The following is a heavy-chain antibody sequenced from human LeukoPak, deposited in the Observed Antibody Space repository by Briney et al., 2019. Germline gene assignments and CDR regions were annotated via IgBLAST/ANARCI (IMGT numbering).Heavy chain of an antibody. CDR3: ARAERVYCSGGSCYRVEDWFDP. CDR2: INPNSGGT. Sequence: ASVKVSCKASGYTFTGYYMHWVRQPPGQGLEWMGWINPNSGGTNYAQKFQGRVTMARDTSISTAYMELSRLRSDDTAVYYCARAERVYCSGGSCYRVEDWFDPWGQGTLVTVSS. V-gene: IGHV1-2*02. D-gene: IGHD2-15*01. J-gene: IGHJ5*02. CDR1: GYTFTGYY.